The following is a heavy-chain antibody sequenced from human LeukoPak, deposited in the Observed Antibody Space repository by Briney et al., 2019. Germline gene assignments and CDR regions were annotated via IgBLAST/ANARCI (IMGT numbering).Heavy chain of an antibody. CDR3: ACGGIVVAGTLGY. CDR1: GFTFSDYY. D-gene: IGHD6-19*01. V-gene: IGHV3-11*06. CDR2: ISSSSSYT. J-gene: IGHJ4*02. Sequence: PGRSLRLSCAASGFTFSDYYMSWIRQAPGKGLEWVSYISSSSSYTNYADSVKGRFTISRDNAKNSLYLQMNSLRAEDTAIYYCACGGIVVAGTLGYWGQGILVTVSS.